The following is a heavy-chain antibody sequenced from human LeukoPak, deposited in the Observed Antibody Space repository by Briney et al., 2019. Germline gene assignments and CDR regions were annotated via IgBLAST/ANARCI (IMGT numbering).Heavy chain of an antibody. CDR2: ISSSSSYI. V-gene: IGHV3-21*01. CDR1: GFTFSSYS. CDR3: ARGGLRYFDWLFED. Sequence: GGSLRLSCAASGFTFSSYSMNWVRQAPGKGLEWVSSISSSSSYIYYADSVKGRFTISRDNAKNPLYLQMISLRADDTAVYYCARGGLRYFDWLFEDWGQGTLVTVSS. J-gene: IGHJ4*02. D-gene: IGHD3-9*01.